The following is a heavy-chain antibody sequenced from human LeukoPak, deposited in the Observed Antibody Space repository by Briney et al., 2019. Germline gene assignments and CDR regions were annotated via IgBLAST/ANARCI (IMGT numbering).Heavy chain of an antibody. Sequence: ASVKVSCRASGYTFIDYYLHWIREAPGRSREWMGLIHPRTGSTDYAQIFQGRVTMTRDTSISTASMELKGLTSDDTAVYFCARTHSNYFDYWGQGTLVTVSS. CDR1: GYTFIDYY. CDR3: ARTHSNYFDY. CDR2: IHPRTGST. V-gene: IGHV1-2*02. J-gene: IGHJ4*02.